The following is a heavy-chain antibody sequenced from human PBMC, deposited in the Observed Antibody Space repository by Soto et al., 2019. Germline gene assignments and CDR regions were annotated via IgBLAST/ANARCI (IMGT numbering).Heavy chain of an antibody. J-gene: IGHJ6*02. D-gene: IGHD2-21*01. V-gene: IGHV3-23*01. CDR2: ISGSGGST. CDR1: GFTFSSYA. Sequence: GGSLRLSCAASGFTFSSYAMSWVRQAPGKGLEWVSAISGSGGSTYYADSVKGRFTISRDNSKNTLYLQMNSLRAEDTAVYYCAKGTGDDCYYYGMDVWGQGTTVTVSS. CDR3: AKGTGDDCYYYGMDV.